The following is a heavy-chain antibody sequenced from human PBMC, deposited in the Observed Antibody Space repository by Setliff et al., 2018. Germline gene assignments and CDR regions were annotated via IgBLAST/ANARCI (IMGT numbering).Heavy chain of an antibody. D-gene: IGHD3-16*01. CDR2: ISYDGSNK. V-gene: IGHV3-30*06. Sequence: GGSLRLSCVASGFIFNKFGMHWVRQAPGKGLEWVAVISYDGSNKYYADSVKGRFTISRDNSKNTLYLQMNSLRTEDTAVYYCARGFGLDHWGQGTLVTVSS. CDR3: ARGFGLDH. J-gene: IGHJ4*02. CDR1: GFIFNKFG.